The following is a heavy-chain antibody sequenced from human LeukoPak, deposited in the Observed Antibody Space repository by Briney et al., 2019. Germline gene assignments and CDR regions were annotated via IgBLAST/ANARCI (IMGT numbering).Heavy chain of an antibody. Sequence: PSETLSLTCAVSGGSISTSNWWSWVRQPPGKGLEWIGYIYYSGSTNYNPSLKSRVTISVDTSKNQFSLKLGSVTAADTAVYYCARDAQDYYGSGSYIGLWGQGTLVTVSS. CDR1: GGSISTSNW. J-gene: IGHJ5*02. V-gene: IGHV4-4*02. CDR3: ARDAQDYYGSGSYIGL. CDR2: IYYSGST. D-gene: IGHD3-10*01.